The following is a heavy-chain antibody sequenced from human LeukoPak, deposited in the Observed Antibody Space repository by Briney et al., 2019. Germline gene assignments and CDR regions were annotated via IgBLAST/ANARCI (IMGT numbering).Heavy chain of an antibody. CDR1: GGSISSGGYY. J-gene: IGHJ6*02. V-gene: IGHV4-31*03. CDR3: AGRVATGSMDV. Sequence: SETLSLTCTVSGGSISSGGYYWSWIRQHPGKGLEWIGYIYYSGSTYYNPSLKSRVTISVDTSKNQFSLKLSSVTAADTAVYYCAGRVATGSMDVWGQGTTVAVSS. D-gene: IGHD5-12*01. CDR2: IYYSGST.